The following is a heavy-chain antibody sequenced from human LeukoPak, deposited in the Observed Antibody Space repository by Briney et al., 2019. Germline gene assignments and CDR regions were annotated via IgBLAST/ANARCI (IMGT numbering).Heavy chain of an antibody. V-gene: IGHV1-69*10. CDR1: GGTFSDYA. D-gene: IGHD3-3*01. CDR3: AGIPVFGVVLHQEPV. J-gene: IGHJ6*04. CDR2: FIPILAAA. Sequence: ASVKVSCKASGGTFSDYALNWVRQAPGQGLEWMGVFIPILAAANSTQKFQGRVTITADISTNTVYMELSSLRSEDTAVYFCAGIPVFGVVLHQEPVWGKGTTVAVSS.